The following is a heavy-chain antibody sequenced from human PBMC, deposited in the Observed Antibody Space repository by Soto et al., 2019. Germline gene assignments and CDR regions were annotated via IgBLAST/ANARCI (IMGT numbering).Heavy chain of an antibody. CDR2: IYHSGST. V-gene: IGHV4-30-2*01. D-gene: IGHD6-6*01. J-gene: IGHJ5*02. Sequence: PSETLSLTCAVSGGSISSGGYSWSWIRQPPGKGLEWIGYIYHSGSTYYNPSLKSRVTISVDRSKNQFSLKLSSVTAADAAVYYCAVYSSSQQSWNWFDPCGQGTLVPVSS. CDR1: GGSISSGGYS. CDR3: AVYSSSQQSWNWFDP.